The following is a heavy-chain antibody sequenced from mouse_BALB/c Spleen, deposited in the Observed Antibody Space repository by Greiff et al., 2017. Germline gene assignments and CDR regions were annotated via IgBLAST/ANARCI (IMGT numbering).Heavy chain of an antibody. CDR1: GYAFTNYL. V-gene: IGHV1-54*03. J-gene: IGHJ4*01. CDR3: ARSDYRYDGYYAMDY. Sequence: QVQLKQSGAELVRPGTSVKVSCKASGYAFTNYLIEWVKQRPGQGLEWIGVINPGSGGTNYNEKFKGKATLTADKSSSTAYMQLSSLTSDDSAVYFCARSDYRYDGYYAMDYWGQGTSVTVSS. CDR2: INPGSGGT. D-gene: IGHD2-14*01.